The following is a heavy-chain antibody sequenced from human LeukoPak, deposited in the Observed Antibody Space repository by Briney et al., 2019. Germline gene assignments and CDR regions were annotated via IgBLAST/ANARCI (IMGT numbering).Heavy chain of an antibody. CDR3: TRDQGYCSSTYCHSYYYMDV. J-gene: IGHJ6*03. CDR1: GYTFITYG. CDR2: ISSYNGDT. V-gene: IGHV1-18*01. D-gene: IGHD2-2*02. Sequence: ASVKVSCKASGYTFITYGISWVRQAPGQGLEWMGWISSYNGDTDYAQKFQGRVNMTTDTSTSTAYMELRGLRSDDTAVYYCTRDQGYCSSTYCHSYYYMDVWGKGTTVTISS.